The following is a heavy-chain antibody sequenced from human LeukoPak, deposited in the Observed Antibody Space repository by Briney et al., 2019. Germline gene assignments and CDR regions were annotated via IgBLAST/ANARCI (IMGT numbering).Heavy chain of an antibody. V-gene: IGHV4-59*08. J-gene: IGHJ4*02. CDR1: GGSISSYY. CDR3: ARKPIFASGRHWYYFDN. CDR2: IYYSGST. Sequence: SETLSLTCTVSGGSISSYYWSWIRQPPGKGLEWIGYIYYSGSTDYNPSLKSRVTISIDTSKNQLSLKLNSVTAADTAVYYCARKPIFASGRHWYYFDNWGQGTLVTVSS. D-gene: IGHD3-10*01.